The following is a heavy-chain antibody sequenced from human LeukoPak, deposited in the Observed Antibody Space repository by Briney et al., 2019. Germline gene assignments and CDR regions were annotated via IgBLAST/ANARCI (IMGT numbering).Heavy chain of an antibody. Sequence: GGSLRLSCAASGFTFSTYGMHWVRQAPGKGLEWVAVISYDGSNKYYADSVKGRFTISRDNSKNTLYLQMNSPRAEDTAVYYCSSGARFGELLSPLDYWGQGTLVTVSS. V-gene: IGHV3-30*03. CDR2: ISYDGSNK. CDR3: SSGARFGELLSPLDY. CDR1: GFTFSTYG. J-gene: IGHJ4*02. D-gene: IGHD3-10*01.